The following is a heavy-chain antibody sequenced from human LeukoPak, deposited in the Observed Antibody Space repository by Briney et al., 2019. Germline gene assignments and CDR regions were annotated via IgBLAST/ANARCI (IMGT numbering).Heavy chain of an antibody. CDR2: INPSGGST. CDR3: ARDLAWGAFDY. J-gene: IGHJ4*02. Sequence: GGSLRLSCAASGFTFSTYTMSWVRQAPGKGLEWVSPINPSGGSTYYADSVKGQFTISRDDSKNTLSLQMNSLRVEDTAVYYCARDLAWGAFDYWGQGTLVTVSS. D-gene: IGHD7-27*01. CDR1: GFTFSTYT. V-gene: IGHV3-23*01.